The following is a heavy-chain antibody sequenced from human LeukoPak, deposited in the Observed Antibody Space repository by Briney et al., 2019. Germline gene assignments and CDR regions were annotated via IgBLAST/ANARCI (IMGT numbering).Heavy chain of an antibody. CDR2: IYYSGST. Sequence: SETLSLTCTVSGGSISSSSYYWGWVRQPPGKGLEWIGSIYYSGSTYYNPSLKSRVTISVDTSKNQFSLKLSSVTAADTAVYYCARAAALVRYFDLWGRGTLVTVSS. J-gene: IGHJ2*01. CDR1: GGSISSSSYY. D-gene: IGHD6-13*01. V-gene: IGHV4-39*07. CDR3: ARAAALVRYFDL.